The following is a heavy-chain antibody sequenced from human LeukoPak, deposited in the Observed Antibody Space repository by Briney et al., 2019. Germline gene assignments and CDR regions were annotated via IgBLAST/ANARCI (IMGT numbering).Heavy chain of an antibody. D-gene: IGHD6-19*01. J-gene: IGHJ4*02. V-gene: IGHV1-8*01. Sequence: SVKVSCKASGYTFTSYDINWVRQATGQGLEWMGWMNPNSGNTGYAQKFQGRVTMTRNTSISTAYMELSRLRSEDTAVYYCARGDGMGYSSGWRGFDYWGQGTLVTVSS. CDR1: GYTFTSYD. CDR2: MNPNSGNT. CDR3: ARGDGMGYSSGWRGFDY.